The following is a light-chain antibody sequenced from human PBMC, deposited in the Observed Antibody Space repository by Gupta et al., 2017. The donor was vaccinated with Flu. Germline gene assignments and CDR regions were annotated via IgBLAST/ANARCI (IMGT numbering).Light chain of an antibody. CDR1: QGLVYSDGNTY. CDR2: KGS. V-gene: IGKV2-30*01. CDR3: TQCERWPWA. J-gene: IGKJ1*01. Sequence: DVVMTQSPLSLPFTLGKPSSISCRSSQGLVYSDGNTYLHWFQRRPGQSPRRLIYKGSHRESGVPDRFSGSGSGTDFTLKISRVEAEDVGVYYCTQCERWPWAFGPGTKVEIK.